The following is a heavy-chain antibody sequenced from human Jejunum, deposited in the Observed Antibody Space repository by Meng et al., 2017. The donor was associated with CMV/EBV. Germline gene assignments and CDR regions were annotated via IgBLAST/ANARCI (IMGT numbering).Heavy chain of an antibody. D-gene: IGHD3-10*01. Sequence: QVRLLGCGGGVSQPGVSLRLSCAASGFSFSTYGMHWVRQAPGKGLEWVAFIQSDGSNEYYADSLKGRFTISRDNSTNTLSLQMNSLRPDDTAVYYCAKEVFGRSFFDYWGLGTLVTVSS. J-gene: IGHJ4*02. V-gene: IGHV3-30*02. CDR2: IQSDGSNE. CDR3: AKEVFGRSFFDY. CDR1: GFSFSTYG.